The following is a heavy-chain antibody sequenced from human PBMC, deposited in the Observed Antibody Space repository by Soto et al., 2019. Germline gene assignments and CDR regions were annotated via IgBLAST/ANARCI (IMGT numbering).Heavy chain of an antibody. CDR1: GFTFSSYG. Sequence: GGSLRLSCTASGFTFSSYGMHWVRQAPGKGLEWVAVISYDGSNKYYADSVKGRFTISRDNSKNTLYLQMNSLRAEDTAVYYCAKEGPFYYYMDVWGKGTTVTVSS. CDR3: AKEGPFYYYMDV. J-gene: IGHJ6*03. CDR2: ISYDGSNK. V-gene: IGHV3-30*18.